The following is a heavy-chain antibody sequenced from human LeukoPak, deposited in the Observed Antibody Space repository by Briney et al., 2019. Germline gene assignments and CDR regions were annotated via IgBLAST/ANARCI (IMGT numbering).Heavy chain of an antibody. Sequence: GGSLRLSCAASGFTFSSYSMNWVRRAPGKGLEWVSYISSTSSTIYYADSVKGRFTISRDNAKNSLYLQMSSLRAEDTAVYYCARLGGPNYYYYMDVWGKGTTVTVSS. CDR1: GFTFSSYS. J-gene: IGHJ6*03. V-gene: IGHV3-48*01. CDR3: ARLGGPNYYYYMDV. D-gene: IGHD1-26*01. CDR2: ISSTSSTI.